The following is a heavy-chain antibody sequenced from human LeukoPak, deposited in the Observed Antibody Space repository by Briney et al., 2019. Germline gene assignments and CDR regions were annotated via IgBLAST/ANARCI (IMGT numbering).Heavy chain of an antibody. CDR3: VLAVAGKGGDY. V-gene: IGHV1-69*06. Sequence: SVKVSCKASGGTFSSYAISWVRQAPGQGLEWMGGIIPIFGTANYAQKFQGRVTITAGKSTSTAYMELSSLRSEDTAVYYCVLAVAGKGGDYWGQGTLVTVSS. D-gene: IGHD6-19*01. J-gene: IGHJ4*02. CDR2: IIPIFGTA. CDR1: GGTFSSYA.